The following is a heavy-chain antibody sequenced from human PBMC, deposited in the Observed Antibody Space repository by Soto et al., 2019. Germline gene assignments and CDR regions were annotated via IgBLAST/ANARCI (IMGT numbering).Heavy chain of an antibody. D-gene: IGHD5-12*01. CDR1: GGTFSSYT. Sequence: QVQLVQSGAEVKKPGSSVKVSCKASGGTFSSYTISWVRQAPGQGLEWMGRIIPILGIANYAQKFQGRVTITADKSTSTAYMELSSLRSEDTAVYYCARDDSGYDFGEDYWGQGTLVTVSS. J-gene: IGHJ4*02. CDR3: ARDDSGYDFGEDY. CDR2: IIPILGIA. V-gene: IGHV1-69*08.